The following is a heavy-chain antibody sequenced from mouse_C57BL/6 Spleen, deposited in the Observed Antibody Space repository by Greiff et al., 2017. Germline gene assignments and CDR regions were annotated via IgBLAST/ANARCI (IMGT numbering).Heavy chain of an antibody. V-gene: IGHV14-1*01. Sequence: EVQLVESGAELVRPGASVKLSCTASGFNINDYYMHWVKQRPEQGLEWIGRIDPEDGDTEYAPKFKGKATMTADTSSNTAYLQLSSLTSEDTAVYLCTTGCGQAWFAYWGQGTLVTVSA. CDR2: IDPEDGDT. CDR1: GFNINDYY. J-gene: IGHJ3*01. CDR3: TTGCGQAWFAY. D-gene: IGHD3-2*02.